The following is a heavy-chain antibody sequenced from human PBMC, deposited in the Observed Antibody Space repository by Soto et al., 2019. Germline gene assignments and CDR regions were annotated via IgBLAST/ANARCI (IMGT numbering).Heavy chain of an antibody. D-gene: IGHD3-22*01. CDR2: ISSSSSTI. CDR3: ARDASGTDHYYDSSGYYDLKDY. J-gene: IGHJ4*02. CDR1: GFTFSSYS. V-gene: IGHV3-48*02. Sequence: GGSLRLSCAASGFTFSSYSMNWVRQAPGKGLEWVSYISSSSSTIYYADSVKGRFTISRDNAKNSLYLQMNSLRDEDTAVYYCARDASGTDHYYDSSGYYDLKDYWGQGTLVTVSS.